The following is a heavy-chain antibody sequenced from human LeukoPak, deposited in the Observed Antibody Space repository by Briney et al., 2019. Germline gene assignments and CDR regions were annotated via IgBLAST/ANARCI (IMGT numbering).Heavy chain of an antibody. J-gene: IGHJ4*02. CDR1: GFTFSSYA. D-gene: IGHD4-23*01. Sequence: GRSLRLSCAASGFTFSSYAMHWVRQAPGQALEWVAVISYDGSNKYYADSVKGRFTISRDNSKNTLYLQMNSLRAEDTAVYYCARSPTTVVDMYFDYWGQGTLVTVSS. V-gene: IGHV3-30-3*01. CDR3: ARSPTTVVDMYFDY. CDR2: ISYDGSNK.